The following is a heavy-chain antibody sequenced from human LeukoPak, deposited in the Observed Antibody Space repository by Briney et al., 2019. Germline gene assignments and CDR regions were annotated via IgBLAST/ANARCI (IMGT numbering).Heavy chain of an antibody. V-gene: IGHV3-30*03. Sequence: GGSLRLSCAASGFTFSSYGMSWVRQAPGKGLEWVAVISYDGSNKYYADSVKGRFTISRDNSKNTLYLQMNSLRAEDTAVYYCACYDSSGDYPFDYWGQGTLVTASS. D-gene: IGHD3-22*01. J-gene: IGHJ4*02. CDR3: ACYDSSGDYPFDY. CDR2: ISYDGSNK. CDR1: GFTFSSYG.